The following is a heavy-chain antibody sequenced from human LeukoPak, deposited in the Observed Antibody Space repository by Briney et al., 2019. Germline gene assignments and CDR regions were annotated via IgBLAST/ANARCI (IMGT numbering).Heavy chain of an antibody. CDR3: ATTSTRDGYRYFDS. CDR2: IKQDGSEK. V-gene: IGHV3-7*02. D-gene: IGHD5-24*01. Sequence: GGALRLSCAASGFTFSSYWMSWVRQAPGKGLEWVANIKQDGSEKYYVDSVKGRFTISRDNAKNSLYLQQNSLRAEDTAVYYCATTSTRDGYRYFDSWGQGTLVTVSS. J-gene: IGHJ4*02. CDR1: GFTFSSYW.